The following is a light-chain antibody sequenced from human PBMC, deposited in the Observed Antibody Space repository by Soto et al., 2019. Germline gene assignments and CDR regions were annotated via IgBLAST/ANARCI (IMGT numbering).Light chain of an antibody. CDR2: GAS. Sequence: IVLPQSPYTLSLSPGERATLSCRASESVTSSHLAWYQQKPGQAPRLLIYGASSRATGIPDRFSGSGSGTDFTLTISRLEPEDFAVYYCQHYGSSRNTFGQGTRLEIK. CDR1: ESVTSSH. J-gene: IGKJ5*01. V-gene: IGKV3-20*01. CDR3: QHYGSSRNT.